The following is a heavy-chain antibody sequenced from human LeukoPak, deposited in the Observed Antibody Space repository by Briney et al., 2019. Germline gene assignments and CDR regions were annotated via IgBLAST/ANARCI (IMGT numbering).Heavy chain of an antibody. CDR1: GGTFSRYA. CDR2: IIPIFGTP. D-gene: IGHD1-26*01. V-gene: IGHV1-69*06. Sequence: SVKVSCKASGGTFSRYAISWVRQAPGHGLEWMGGIIPIFGTPNYAQKFQGRVTITADKSTSTAYMELSSLRSEDTAVYYCARGIVGATSGYFDYWGQGTLVTVSS. J-gene: IGHJ4*02. CDR3: ARGIVGATSGYFDY.